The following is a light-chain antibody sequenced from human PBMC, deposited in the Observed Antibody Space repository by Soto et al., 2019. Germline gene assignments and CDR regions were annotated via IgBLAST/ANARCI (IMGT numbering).Light chain of an antibody. V-gene: IGKV3-15*01. CDR3: HQYSNWLIT. J-gene: IGKJ3*01. Sequence: EIVMTQSPATLSVSPGERDTLSSRASQSVSSNLAWYQQKPGQSPRLLIYGASPKATVIPARFSGSGSGTEFTLTISSLQSEDFAVYCCHQYSNWLITFGPGTKVDIK. CDR2: GAS. CDR1: QSVSSN.